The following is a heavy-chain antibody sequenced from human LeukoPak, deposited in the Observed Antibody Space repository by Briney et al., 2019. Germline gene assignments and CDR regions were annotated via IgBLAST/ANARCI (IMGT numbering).Heavy chain of an antibody. J-gene: IGHJ6*03. V-gene: IGHV4-59*01. CDR3: ARDSSSRTYYYYYYMDV. Sequence: SETLSLTCTVSGGSISSYYWSWVRQPPGKGLEWIGYIYYSGSTNYNPSLKSRVTISVDTSKNQFSLKLSSVTAADTAVYYCARDSSSRTYYYYYYMDVWGKGTTVTVSS. CDR1: GGSISSYY. CDR2: IYYSGST. D-gene: IGHD6-13*01.